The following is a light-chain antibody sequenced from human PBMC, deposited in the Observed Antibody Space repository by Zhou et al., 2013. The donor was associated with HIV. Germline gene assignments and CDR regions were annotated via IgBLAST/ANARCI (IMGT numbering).Light chain of an antibody. J-gene: IGKJ1*01. CDR3: QQSYDFPRT. CDR2: GAS. Sequence: DIQMTQSPSSLSASVGDRVTITCRASQSISTYLNWYQQRPGKAPKFLIYGASSLQSGVPSRFSGSGSGTEFTLTIGSLQPEDSATYYCQQSYDFPRTFGQGTKVEIK. V-gene: IGKV1-39*01. CDR1: QSISTY.